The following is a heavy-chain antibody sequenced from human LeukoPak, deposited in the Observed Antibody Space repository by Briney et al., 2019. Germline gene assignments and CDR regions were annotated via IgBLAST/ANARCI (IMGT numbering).Heavy chain of an antibody. V-gene: IGHV3-48*03. J-gene: IGHJ4*02. CDR3: ARDRRYYYNSGSYTALDY. CDR1: GFTFSSYE. Sequence: GGSLRLSCAASGFTFSSYEMKWVRQAPGKGLEWVSHIGSSGSPIYYADSVKGRFTVSRDNAKNSLYLQMNSLRAEDTAVYYCARDRRYYYNSGSYTALDYWGQGTLVTVSS. CDR2: IGSSGSPI. D-gene: IGHD3-10*01.